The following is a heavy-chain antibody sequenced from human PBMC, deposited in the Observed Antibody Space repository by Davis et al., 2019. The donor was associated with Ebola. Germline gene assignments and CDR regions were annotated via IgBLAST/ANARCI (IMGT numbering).Heavy chain of an antibody. V-gene: IGHV4-4*08. D-gene: IGHD1-7*01. Sequence: SETLSLTCSVSGGSINSFLWTWIRQPPGKGLEWVGCTQNSGSPIYNPSLKSRVTISVDTSKNQFSLGLSSVTAADTAVYYCARQNVLGTTWLDPWGQGTLVTVSS. CDR3: ARQNVLGTTWLDP. CDR2: TQNSGSP. J-gene: IGHJ5*02. CDR1: GGSINSFL.